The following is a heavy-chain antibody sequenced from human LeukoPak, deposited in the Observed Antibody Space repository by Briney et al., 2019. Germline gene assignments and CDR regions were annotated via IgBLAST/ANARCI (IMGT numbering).Heavy chain of an antibody. CDR1: GFTFSNYA. CDR2: ISGGGGST. J-gene: IGHJ6*02. V-gene: IGHV3-23*01. CDR3: ARNIRYFDLDV. Sequence: GGSLRLSCAASGFTFSNYAMSWVRQAPGKGLEWVSAISGGGGSTYYADSVKGRFTISRDNSKNTLYLQMNSLRAEDTAVFFCARNIRYFDLDVWGQGTTVTVSS. D-gene: IGHD3-9*01.